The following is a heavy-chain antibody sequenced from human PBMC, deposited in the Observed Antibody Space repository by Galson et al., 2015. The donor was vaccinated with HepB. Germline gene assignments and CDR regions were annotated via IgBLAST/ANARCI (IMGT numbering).Heavy chain of an antibody. J-gene: IGHJ4*02. Sequence: LRLSCAASGFTFSSYAMHWVRQAPGKGLEWVAVISYDGSNKYYADSVKGRFTISRDNSKNTLYLQMNSLRAEDTAVYYCARDYYDSSGYYYYYFDYWGQGTLVTVSS. CDR2: ISYDGSNK. D-gene: IGHD3-22*01. V-gene: IGHV3-30*04. CDR1: GFTFSSYA. CDR3: ARDYYDSSGYYYYYFDY.